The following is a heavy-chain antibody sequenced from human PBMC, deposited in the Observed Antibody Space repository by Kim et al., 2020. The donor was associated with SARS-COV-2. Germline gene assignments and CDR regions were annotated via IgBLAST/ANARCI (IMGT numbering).Heavy chain of an antibody. CDR3: AREPRAGRDYYYGMDV. J-gene: IGHJ6*02. Sequence: SLKSRVTISVDKSKNQFSLKLSSVTAADTAVYYCAREPRAGRDYYYGMDVWGQGTTVTVSS. D-gene: IGHD3-10*01. V-gene: IGHV4-4*02.